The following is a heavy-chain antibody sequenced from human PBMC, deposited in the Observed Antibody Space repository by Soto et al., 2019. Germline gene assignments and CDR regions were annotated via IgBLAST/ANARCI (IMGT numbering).Heavy chain of an antibody. D-gene: IGHD3-10*01. V-gene: IGHV3-23*01. CDR3: ARHGERSFDY. J-gene: IGHJ4*02. CDR2: GSSGSNT. CDR1: GFTLSNYP. Sequence: VQLLESGGGLIHPGGSLRLSCVASGFTLSNYPMSWVRQAPGKGLEWVSAGSSGSNTYYADSVKGRFTISRDNSKNTVYLQMNSLRVEDTAIYYCARHGERSFDYWGQGTLVTVSS.